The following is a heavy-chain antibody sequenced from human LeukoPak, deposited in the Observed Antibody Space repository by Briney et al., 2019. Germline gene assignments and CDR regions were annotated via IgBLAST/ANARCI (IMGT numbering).Heavy chain of an antibody. CDR3: ARTTSSAIVPFDY. CDR1: GDSISTSSYY. CDR2: IYFTGST. J-gene: IGHJ4*02. Sequence: SETLSLTCSVSGDSISTSSYYWGWIRQPPGKGLEWIGYIYFTGSTNYNPSLKSRVTISVDTSKNQFSLKLSSVTAADTAVYYCARTTSSAIVPFDYWGQGTLVTVSS. D-gene: IGHD6-6*01. V-gene: IGHV4-61*05.